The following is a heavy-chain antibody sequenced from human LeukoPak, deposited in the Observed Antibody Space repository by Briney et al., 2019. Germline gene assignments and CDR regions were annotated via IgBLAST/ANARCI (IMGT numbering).Heavy chain of an antibody. CDR1: GYTLTELS. V-gene: IGHV1-24*01. CDR3: ATYYDTSPSGDYYGMDV. CDR2: FDPEDGET. J-gene: IGHJ6*04. D-gene: IGHD3-9*01. Sequence: ASVKVSCKVSGYTLTELSMHWVRQAPGKGLEWMGGFDPEDGETIYAQKFQGRVTMTEDTSTDTAYMELSSLRSEDTAVYYCATYYDTSPSGDYYGMDVWGKGTTVTVSS.